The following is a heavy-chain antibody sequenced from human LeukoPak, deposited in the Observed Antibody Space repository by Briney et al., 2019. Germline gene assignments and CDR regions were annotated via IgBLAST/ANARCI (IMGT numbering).Heavy chain of an antibody. Sequence: KSSETLSLTCTVSGGSISSSSYYWSWIRQPPGKGLEWIGYIYYSGSTNYNPSLKSRVTISVDTSKNQFSLKLSSVTAADTAVYYCARTTAMVVGVGFDYWGQGTLVTVSS. V-gene: IGHV4-61*01. CDR2: IYYSGST. J-gene: IGHJ4*02. CDR1: GGSISSSSYY. CDR3: ARTTAMVVGVGFDY. D-gene: IGHD5-18*01.